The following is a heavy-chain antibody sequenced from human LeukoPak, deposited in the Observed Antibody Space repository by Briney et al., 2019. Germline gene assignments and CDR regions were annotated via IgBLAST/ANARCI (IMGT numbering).Heavy chain of an antibody. CDR3: ARRLDCSSTSCPRGFDY. CDR1: GYSFTSYW. D-gene: IGHD2-2*01. CDR2: IYPGDSDT. J-gene: IGHJ4*02. Sequence: GESLKISCQGSGYSFTSYWIGWVRQMPGKGLEWMGIIYPGDSDTRYSPSFQGQVTISADKSISTAYLQWSSLKASDTAMYYCARRLDCSSTSCPRGFDYWGQGTLVTVSS. V-gene: IGHV5-51*01.